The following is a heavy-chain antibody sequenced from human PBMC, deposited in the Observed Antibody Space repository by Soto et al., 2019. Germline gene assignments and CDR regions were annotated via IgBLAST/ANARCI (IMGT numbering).Heavy chain of an antibody. D-gene: IGHD1-1*01. V-gene: IGHV3-23*01. CDR3: AKLYWNPRYFDY. Sequence: GSLRLSCAASGFTFSSVAMAWVRQAPGKGLEWVSSITDSGGSTDYADSVKGRFTISRDNSRNTLYLQMNSLRADDTAVYYCAKLYWNPRYFDYWGQGTRVTVSS. CDR2: ITDSGGST. CDR1: GFTFSSVA. J-gene: IGHJ4*02.